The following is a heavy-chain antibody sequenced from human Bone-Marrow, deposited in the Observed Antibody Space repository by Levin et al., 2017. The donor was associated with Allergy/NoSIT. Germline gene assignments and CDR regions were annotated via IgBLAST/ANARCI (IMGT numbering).Heavy chain of an antibody. CDR2: MNPNSGNT. D-gene: IGHD2-2*01. Sequence: ASVKVSCKASGYTFTSYDINWVRQATGQGLEWMGWMNPNSGNTGYAQKFQGRVTMTRNTSISTAYMELSSLRSEDTAVYYCARAQSNAIVVVPAALALVGYYDYGMDVWGQGTTVTVSS. CDR1: GYTFTSYD. J-gene: IGHJ6*02. V-gene: IGHV1-8*01. CDR3: ARAQSNAIVVVPAALALVGYYDYGMDV.